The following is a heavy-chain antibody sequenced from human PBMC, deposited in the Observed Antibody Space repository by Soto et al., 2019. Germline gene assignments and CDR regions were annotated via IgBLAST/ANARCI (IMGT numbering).Heavy chain of an antibody. D-gene: IGHD1-7*01. CDR3: AHVKTGTILFDY. J-gene: IGHJ4*02. V-gene: IGHV2-5*02. CDR1: GFSLSTDGVG. CDR2: IYWDDDK. Sequence: QITLKESGPTLVKPTQTLTLTCTFSGFSLSTDGVGVGWIRQPPGKALEWLALIYWDDDKRYSPSLNSRLTITKDTSHNQVVLTMTNMAPVDTATYYCAHVKTGTILFDYWGQGTLVTVSS.